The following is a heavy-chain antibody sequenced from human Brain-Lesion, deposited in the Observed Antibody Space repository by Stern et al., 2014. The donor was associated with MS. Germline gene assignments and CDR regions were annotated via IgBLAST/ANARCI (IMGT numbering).Heavy chain of an antibody. CDR3: ARAVRNQLLSEY. CDR1: GYTFSSYD. Sequence: QVQLVQSGAEVKKPGASVTVSCKASGYTFSSYDITWVRQASGPGLEWMGWMNPHSGNPGYAQKIKGRGSMTSDPSISTVYMELTSLTSDDTAVYFCARAVRNQLLSEYWGQGTLVTVSS. J-gene: IGHJ4*02. V-gene: IGHV1-8*01. CDR2: MNPHSGNP. D-gene: IGHD2-2*01.